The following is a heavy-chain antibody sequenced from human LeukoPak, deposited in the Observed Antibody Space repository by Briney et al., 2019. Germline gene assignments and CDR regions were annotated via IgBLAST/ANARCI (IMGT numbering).Heavy chain of an antibody. Sequence: ASVKVSCKASGYTFTDYYIHWVRQAPGQGPEWMGWLNSESGGAKYAQRFQARVTMNRDTSISAAYMELTRLRSDDTAMYYCARGGPTPRNVVVAAREYLQHWGQGSLVTVSS. CDR1: GYTFTDYY. D-gene: IGHD2-21*02. CDR2: LNSESGGA. V-gene: IGHV1-2*02. J-gene: IGHJ1*01. CDR3: ARGGPTPRNVVVAAREYLQH.